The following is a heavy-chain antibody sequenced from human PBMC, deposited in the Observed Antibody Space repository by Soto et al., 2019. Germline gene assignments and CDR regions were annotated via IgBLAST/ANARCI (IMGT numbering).Heavy chain of an antibody. Sequence: GESLKISCKGSGYSFTSYWIGWVRQMPGKGLEWMGIIYPGYSDTRYSPSFQGQVTISADKSISTAYLQWSSLKASDTAMYYCARSLGYCTNGVCHNNWFDPWGQGTLVTV. V-gene: IGHV5-51*01. J-gene: IGHJ5*02. CDR2: IYPGYSDT. CDR1: GYSFTSYW. CDR3: ARSLGYCTNGVCHNNWFDP. D-gene: IGHD2-8*01.